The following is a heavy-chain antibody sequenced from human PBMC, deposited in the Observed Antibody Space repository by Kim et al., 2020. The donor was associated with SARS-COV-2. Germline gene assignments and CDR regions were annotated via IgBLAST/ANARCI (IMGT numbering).Heavy chain of an antibody. CDR3: ARVIAVAGRYYFDY. D-gene: IGHD6-19*01. CDR2: IYYSGST. J-gene: IGHJ4*02. CDR1: GGSISSYY. Sequence: SETLSLTCTVSGGSISSYYWSWIRQPPGKGLEWIGYIYYSGSTNYNPSLKSRVTISVDTSKNQFSLKLSSVTAADTAVYYCARVIAVAGRYYFDYWGQGTLVTVSS. V-gene: IGHV4-59*01.